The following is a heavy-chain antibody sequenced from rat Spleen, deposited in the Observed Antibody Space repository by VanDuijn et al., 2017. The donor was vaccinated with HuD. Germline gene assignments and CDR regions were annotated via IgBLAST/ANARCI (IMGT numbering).Heavy chain of an antibody. J-gene: IGHJ2*01. CDR1: GFSLTNYN. D-gene: IGHD1-11*01. V-gene: IGHV2-41*01. CDR2: IWNTGGT. Sequence: QVHLKESGPGRVQPSQTLSLTCTVAGFSLTNYNVHWVRQPPGKGLEWMGVIWNTGGTRYNSALKSRLSISKDTSKSQVFLKMNSLQTEDTATYYCARDLRDYWGQGVMVTVSS. CDR3: ARDLRDY.